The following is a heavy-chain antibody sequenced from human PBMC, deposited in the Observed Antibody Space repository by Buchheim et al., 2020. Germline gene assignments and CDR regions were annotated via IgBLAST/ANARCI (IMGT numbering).Heavy chain of an antibody. CDR3: AKAAASLTSSLDY. V-gene: IGHV3-23*01. J-gene: IGHJ4*02. Sequence: EVQLLESGGGLVQPGGSLRLSCAASKFGFSNYAMSWVRQAPGKGLEWVSGVSSSGGTTYYAESVKGRFTISRDNSKNTLSLQMSSLRAEDTAVYYCAKAAASLTSSLDYWGQGTL. CDR2: VSSSGGTT. CDR1: KFGFSNYA. D-gene: IGHD6-25*01.